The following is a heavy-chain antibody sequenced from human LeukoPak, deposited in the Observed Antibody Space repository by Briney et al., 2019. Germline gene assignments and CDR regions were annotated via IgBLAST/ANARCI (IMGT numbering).Heavy chain of an antibody. V-gene: IGHV4-59*10. CDR3: ARGMSAVRDQFDP. Sequence: SETLSLTCAVYGGSFSGYYWSWIRQPAGKGLEWIGRIYTSGSTNYNPSLKSRVTMSVDTSKNQFSLKLSSVTAADTAVYYCARGMSAVRDQFDPWGQGTLVTVSS. D-gene: IGHD4-17*01. CDR1: GGSFSGYY. J-gene: IGHJ5*02. CDR2: IYTSGST.